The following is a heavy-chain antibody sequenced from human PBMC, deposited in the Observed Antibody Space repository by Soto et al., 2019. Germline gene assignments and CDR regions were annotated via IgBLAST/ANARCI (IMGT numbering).Heavy chain of an antibody. J-gene: IGHJ5*02. CDR1: GYTFTSYG. CDR2: INAANGDT. V-gene: IGHV1-3*01. CDR3: VRRHVSATGIDWFDP. Sequence: ASLKVSCKASGYTFTSYGIHWVRQAPGQRLEWMGWINAANGDTKYSPKFQGRVTITRDTSASTAYMELSSLRSEDTAVYYCVRRHVSATGIDWFDPWGQGTLVTVSS. D-gene: IGHD6-13*01.